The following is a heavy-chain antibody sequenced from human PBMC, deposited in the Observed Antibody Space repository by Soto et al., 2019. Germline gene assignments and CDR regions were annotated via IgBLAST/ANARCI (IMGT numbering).Heavy chain of an antibody. CDR3: ARDNPIIVVVPAAPSSIMDV. J-gene: IGHJ6*02. V-gene: IGHV1-18*01. D-gene: IGHD2-2*01. CDR1: GYTFTSYG. CDR2: ISAYNGNT. Sequence: ASVKVSCKASGYTFTSYGISWVRQAPGQGLEWMGWISAYNGNTNYAQKLQGRVTMTTDTSTCTAYMELRSLRSDDTAVYYCARDNPIIVVVPAAPSSIMDVWGQGTTVTVSS.